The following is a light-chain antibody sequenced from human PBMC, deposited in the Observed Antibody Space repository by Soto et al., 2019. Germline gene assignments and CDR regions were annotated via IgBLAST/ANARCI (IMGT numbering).Light chain of an antibody. Sequence: DIQMTQSPSTLSASVGDRVTITCRASQSISTWLAWYQQKPGKAPKLLIYDVSNLESGVPSRFSGSGSGTEFTLTISSLQPDDFATYFCQQYNSYWTFGQATKVEIK. J-gene: IGKJ1*01. CDR2: DVS. V-gene: IGKV1-5*01. CDR1: QSISTW. CDR3: QQYNSYWT.